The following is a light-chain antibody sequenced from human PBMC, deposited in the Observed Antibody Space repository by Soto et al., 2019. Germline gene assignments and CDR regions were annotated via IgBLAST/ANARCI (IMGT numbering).Light chain of an antibody. CDR1: QSISSY. CDR2: AAS. J-gene: IGKJ1*01. CDR3: QQYYSYPQT. Sequence: DIQMTQSPSSLSASVGARVTITCRASQSISSYLNWYQQKPGKAPKLIISAASSLQSGVPTRFSGSGSGTDCTLTISCLQSEDVATYYCQQYYSYPQTFGQGTKVDIK. V-gene: IGKV1-39*01.